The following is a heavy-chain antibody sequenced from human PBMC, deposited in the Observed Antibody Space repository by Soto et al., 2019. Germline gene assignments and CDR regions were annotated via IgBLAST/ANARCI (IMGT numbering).Heavy chain of an antibody. CDR2: ISYDGSNK. CDR3: ARVYGGTVKGYFDH. D-gene: IGHD2-15*01. V-gene: IGHV3-30-3*01. J-gene: IGHJ4*02. Sequence: QVQLVESGGGVVQPGRSLRLSCAASGFTFSSYAMHWVRQAPGKGLEWVAVISYDGSNKDYAEYVKGRFTISRDNSKNTLDLQMNSLRAEDTAVYYCARVYGGTVKGYFDHWGQGTLVTVSS. CDR1: GFTFSSYA.